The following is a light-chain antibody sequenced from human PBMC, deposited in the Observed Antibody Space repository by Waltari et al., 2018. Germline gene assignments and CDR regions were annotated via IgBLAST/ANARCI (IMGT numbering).Light chain of an antibody. CDR2: AAI. CDR1: QNINTY. J-gene: IGKJ2*01. CDR3: QQTYSTSL. Sequence: DMQMKQSPSSLSASVGDRITISCRASQNINTYINWYQQKPGKAPKLLIYAAINLQRGAPARFRGSGSGTDFSLTISSLQPEDSATYYCQQTYSTSLFGQGTKLEIK. V-gene: IGKV1-39*01.